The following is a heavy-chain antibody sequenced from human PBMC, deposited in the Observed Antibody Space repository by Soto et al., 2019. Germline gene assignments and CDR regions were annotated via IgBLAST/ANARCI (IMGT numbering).Heavy chain of an antibody. CDR3: ARGRYSYGFDS. CDR1: GGSFSGYY. CDR2: VNYSGGT. V-gene: IGHV4-34*01. J-gene: IGHJ4*02. D-gene: IGHD5-18*01. Sequence: QVQLQQRGAGLLKPSETLSLTCVVPGGSFSGYYWSWIRHPPGQGLEWMGTVNYSGGTNYNPSLESRVIISLDTSKSQFSLRLHSMTAADTAVYFCARGRYSYGFDSWGQGNLVTVSS.